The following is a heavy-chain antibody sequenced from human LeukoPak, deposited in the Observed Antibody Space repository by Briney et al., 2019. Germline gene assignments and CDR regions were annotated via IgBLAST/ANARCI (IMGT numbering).Heavy chain of an antibody. CDR2: IPYDGSNE. D-gene: IGHD1-7*01. V-gene: IGHV3-30*02. Sequence: GGSLRLSCAASGFTFSSFGMHSVRQAPGKGLEWVAFIPYDGSNEYYADSVKGRFTTSRDNSKNTLSLQMNSLRPEDTAVYYCARTTTFDYWGQGTLVTVSS. J-gene: IGHJ4*02. CDR1: GFTFSSFG. CDR3: ARTTTFDY.